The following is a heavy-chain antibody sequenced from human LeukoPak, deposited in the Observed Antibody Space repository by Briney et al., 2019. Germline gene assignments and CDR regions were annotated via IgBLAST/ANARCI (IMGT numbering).Heavy chain of an antibody. CDR1: GGSFSGYY. CDR3: AARRGSYDILTGYYDY. V-gene: IGHV4-34*01. J-gene: IGHJ4*02. D-gene: IGHD3-9*01. CDR2: INHSGST. Sequence: SETLSLTCAVYGGSFSGYYWTWIRQPPGKGLEWIGEINHSGSTNYNPSLKSRVTISVDTSKNQFSLKLSSVTAADTAVYYCAARRGSYDILTGYYDYWGQGTLVTVSS.